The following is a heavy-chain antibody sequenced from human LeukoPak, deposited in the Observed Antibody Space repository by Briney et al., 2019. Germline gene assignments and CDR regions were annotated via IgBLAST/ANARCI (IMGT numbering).Heavy chain of an antibody. J-gene: IGHJ6*02. D-gene: IGHD3-10*01. V-gene: IGHV4-34*01. CDR3: ARVTAWWFGEPHRGMDV. CDR1: GGSFSGYY. CDR2: INHSGST. Sequence: PSETLSLTCAVYGGSFSGYYWSWIRQPPGKGLEWIGEINHSGSTNYNPSLKSRVTISVDTSKNQFSLKLSSVTAADTAVYYCARVTAWWFGEPHRGMDVWGQGTTVTVSS.